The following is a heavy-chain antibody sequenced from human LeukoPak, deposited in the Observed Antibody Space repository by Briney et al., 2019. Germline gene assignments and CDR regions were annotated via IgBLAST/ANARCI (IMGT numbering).Heavy chain of an antibody. CDR1: GFTFSSYA. Sequence: GGSLILSCAASGFTFSSYAMSWVRQAPGKGLEWVSAISGSGGSTYYADSVKGRFTISRDNSKNTLYLQMNSLRAEDTAVYYCAKDSNTAMVLSNFDYWGQGTLVTVSS. J-gene: IGHJ4*02. D-gene: IGHD5-18*01. CDR3: AKDSNTAMVLSNFDY. CDR2: ISGSGGST. V-gene: IGHV3-23*01.